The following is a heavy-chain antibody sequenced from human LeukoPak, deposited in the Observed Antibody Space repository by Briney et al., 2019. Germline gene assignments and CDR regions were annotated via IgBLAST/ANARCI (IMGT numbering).Heavy chain of an antibody. J-gene: IGHJ4*02. Sequence: PSGTLSLTCAVSGGSISSSNWWSWVRQPPGKGLEWIGEIYHSGSTNYNPSLKSRVTISVDKSKNQFSLKLSSVTAADTAVYYCARRGFIAAAGTEDDYWGQGTLVTVSS. CDR2: IYHSGST. D-gene: IGHD6-13*01. CDR1: GGSISSSNW. V-gene: IGHV4-4*02. CDR3: ARRGFIAAAGTEDDY.